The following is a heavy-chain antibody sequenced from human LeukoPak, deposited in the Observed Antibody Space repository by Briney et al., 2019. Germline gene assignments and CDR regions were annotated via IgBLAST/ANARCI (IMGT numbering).Heavy chain of an antibody. Sequence: PGRSLRLSCAASGFTFSSYGMHWVRQAPGKGLEWVAVIWYDGSNKYYADSVKGRFTISRDNSKNTPYLQMNSLRAEDTAVYYCARASRYYGMDVWGQGTTVTVSS. CDR1: GFTFSSYG. CDR3: ARASRYYGMDV. V-gene: IGHV3-33*01. J-gene: IGHJ6*02. CDR2: IWYDGSNK.